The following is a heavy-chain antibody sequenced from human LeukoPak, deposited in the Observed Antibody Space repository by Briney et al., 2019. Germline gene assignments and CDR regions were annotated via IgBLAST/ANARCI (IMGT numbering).Heavy chain of an antibody. V-gene: IGHV1-2*02. Sequence: GASVTVSYKASGYTFTGNYINWVRQAPGQGVEWMGWINPNSGGTNYAQKFQGRVTITSDTSISTAYMELSSLRSDDTAVYYCARKSAARSTSEFDCWGQGALVTVSS. CDR1: GYTFTGNY. CDR3: ARKSAARSTSEFDC. CDR2: INPNSGGT. J-gene: IGHJ4*02. D-gene: IGHD2-2*01.